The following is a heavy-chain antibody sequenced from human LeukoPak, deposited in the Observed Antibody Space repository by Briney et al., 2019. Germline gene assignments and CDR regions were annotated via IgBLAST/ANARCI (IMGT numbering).Heavy chain of an antibody. V-gene: IGHV3-7*01. CDR1: GFIFTNYW. Sequence: PGGSLRLSCAASGFIFTNYWMSWVRQAPGKGLEWVATIKEDGSDKHYMDSARGRFTISRDNAKNSLYLQMNALRADDTAVYYCATWGSIFGVTFFDFWGQGTLVTVSS. J-gene: IGHJ4*02. CDR3: ATWGSIFGVTFFDF. D-gene: IGHD3-3*01. CDR2: IKEDGSDK.